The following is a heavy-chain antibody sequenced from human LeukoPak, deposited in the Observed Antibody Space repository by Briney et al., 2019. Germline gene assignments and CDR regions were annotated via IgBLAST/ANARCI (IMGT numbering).Heavy chain of an antibody. Sequence: ASVKVSCKASGYTFTSYDINWVRQATGQGLEWMGWMNPNSGNTGYAQKFQGRVTITRNTSISTAYMELSSLRSEDTAVYYCARVEGDCSSTSCYAGLFDYWGQGTLVTVSS. CDR1: GYTFTSYD. V-gene: IGHV1-8*01. D-gene: IGHD2-2*01. CDR3: ARVEGDCSSTSCYAGLFDY. J-gene: IGHJ4*02. CDR2: MNPNSGNT.